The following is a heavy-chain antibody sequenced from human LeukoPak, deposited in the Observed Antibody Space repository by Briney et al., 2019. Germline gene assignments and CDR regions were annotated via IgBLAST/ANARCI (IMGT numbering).Heavy chain of an antibody. V-gene: IGHV1-8*01. CDR2: MSPSSPNT. CDR3: ARGITAGFDY. Sequence: ASVKVSCKASGYTFTSYDINWVRQATGQGLEWMGWMSPSSPNTGYVQKFQGRVSMTWDTSISTAYMELTNLKSEDTAVYYCARGITAGFDYLGQGTLVTVSS. CDR1: GYTFTSYD. D-gene: IGHD6-13*01. J-gene: IGHJ4*02.